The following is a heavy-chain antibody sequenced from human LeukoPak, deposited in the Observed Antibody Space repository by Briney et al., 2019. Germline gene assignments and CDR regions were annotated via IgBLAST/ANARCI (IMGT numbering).Heavy chain of an antibody. Sequence: GGSQRLSCAASGFTFSSYSMNWVRQAPGNGLEWVSSISSSSSYIYYADSVKGRFTISRDNAKISLYLQMNSLRAEDTAVYYCARVGLPRLYYYYGMDVWGQGTTVTVSS. CDR2: ISSSSSYI. V-gene: IGHV3-21*01. D-gene: IGHD5/OR15-5a*01. CDR1: GFTFSSYS. J-gene: IGHJ6*02. CDR3: ARVGLPRLYYYYGMDV.